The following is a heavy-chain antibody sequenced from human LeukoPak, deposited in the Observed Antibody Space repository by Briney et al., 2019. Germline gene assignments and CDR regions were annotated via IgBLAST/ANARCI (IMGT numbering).Heavy chain of an antibody. CDR2: IVPMFGTP. CDR1: GGTFSSYA. V-gene: IGHV1-69*05. Sequence: ASVKVSCKAPGGTFSSYAISWVRQAPGQGLEWMGGIVPMFGTPDYAQKFRGRVSITTDESTNTAYIEVTSLTSEDTAVYYCARDHERTGDVYFYYMDVWGKGTTVTVSS. CDR3: ARDHERTGDVYFYYMDV. J-gene: IGHJ6*03. D-gene: IGHD3-10*01.